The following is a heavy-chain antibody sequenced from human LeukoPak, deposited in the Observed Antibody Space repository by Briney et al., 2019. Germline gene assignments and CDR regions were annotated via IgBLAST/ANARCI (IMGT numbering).Heavy chain of an antibody. Sequence: PGGSLRLSCAASGFTFSSYAMSRVRQAPGKGLEWVSAISGSGGSTYYADSVKGRFTISRDNSKNTLYLQMNSLRAEDTAVYYCAAGGWLLRPYDYWGQGTLVTVSS. D-gene: IGHD3-22*01. CDR1: GFTFSSYA. J-gene: IGHJ4*02. V-gene: IGHV3-23*01. CDR2: ISGSGGST. CDR3: AAGGWLLRPYDY.